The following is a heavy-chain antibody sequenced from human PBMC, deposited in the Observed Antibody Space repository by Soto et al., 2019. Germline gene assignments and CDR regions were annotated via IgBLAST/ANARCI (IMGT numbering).Heavy chain of an antibody. CDR3: ASGSSGYGLMWFGEFLSSFDY. CDR1: GFTFSHHW. D-gene: IGHD3-10*01. V-gene: IGHV3-7*01. Sequence: EVQLVDSGGGLVQPGGSLRLSCAASGFTFSHHWMNWVRQAPGKGLEWVANIKEDGSEKFYVDSVKGRFTISRDNGKNSLYLQMNSLTADDTAVYYCASGSSGYGLMWFGEFLSSFDYWGQGTLVTVSS. CDR2: IKEDGSEK. J-gene: IGHJ4*02.